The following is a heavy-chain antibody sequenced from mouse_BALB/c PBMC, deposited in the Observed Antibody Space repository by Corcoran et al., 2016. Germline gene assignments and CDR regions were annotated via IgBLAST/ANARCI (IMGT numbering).Heavy chain of an antibody. D-gene: IGHD1-1*01. Sequence: EVQLQQSGPELVKPGASMTISCKASGYSFTGYTMNWVKQSHGKNLEWIGLINPYNGVTSYNQKFKGQATLTVDKASSTAYMELFSLTAEDSAVYYCARDYYGSSYVFAYWGQGTLVTVSA. V-gene: IGHV1-18*01. CDR3: ARDYYGSSYVFAY. CDR2: INPYNGVT. CDR1: GYSFTGYT. J-gene: IGHJ3*01.